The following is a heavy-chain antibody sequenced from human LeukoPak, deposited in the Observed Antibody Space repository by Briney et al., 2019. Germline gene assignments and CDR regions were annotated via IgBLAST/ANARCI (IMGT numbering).Heavy chain of an antibody. CDR2: IYPGDSDT. D-gene: IGHD1-26*01. J-gene: IGHJ5*02. CDR3: ARHTYSGSYYRWFDP. V-gene: IGHV5-51*01. CDR1: GYSFTSYW. Sequence: GESLKISCKGSGYSFTSYWIGWVRQMPGKGLEWMGIIYPGDSDTRYSPSFQGQVTISADKSISTAYLQWSSLKASDTATYYCARHTYSGSYYRWFDPWGQGTLVTVSS.